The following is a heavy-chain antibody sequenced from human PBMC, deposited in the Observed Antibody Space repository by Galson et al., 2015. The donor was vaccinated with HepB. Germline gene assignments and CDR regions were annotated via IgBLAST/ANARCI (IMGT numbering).Heavy chain of an antibody. CDR1: GFSFISHS. J-gene: IGHJ6*02. CDR2: ISPGGTK. Sequence: SLRLSCAASGFSFISHSMNWVRHSPGKGLEWLAYISPGGTKNYADSSRGRFTNSRDNAKKAMYLHMSSLRVEDTGIYYCARNPASYDYYNMDVWGQGTTVTVSS. D-gene: IGHD6-25*01. CDR3: ARNPASYDYYNMDV. V-gene: IGHV3-48*01.